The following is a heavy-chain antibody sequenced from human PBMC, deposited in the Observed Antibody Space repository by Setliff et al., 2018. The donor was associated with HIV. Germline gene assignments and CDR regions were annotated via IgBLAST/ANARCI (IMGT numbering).Heavy chain of an antibody. V-gene: IGHV3-13*01. CDR2: IGTGGDT. Sequence: GGSLRLSCAASGFTFSSYAMSWVRQTPEKGLEWVSAIGTGGDTYYADSVKGRFTISRENAKNSLYLQMNNVRAGDTAVYYCTRELNGHTSSHYYFGLDVWGQGTTVTVSS. D-gene: IGHD6-6*01. J-gene: IGHJ6*02. CDR3: TRELNGHTSSHYYFGLDV. CDR1: GFTFSSYA.